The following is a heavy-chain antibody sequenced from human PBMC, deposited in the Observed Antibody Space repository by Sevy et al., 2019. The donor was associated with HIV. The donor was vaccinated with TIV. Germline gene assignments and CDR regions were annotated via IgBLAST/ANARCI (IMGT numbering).Heavy chain of an antibody. CDR2: IYYSGST. J-gene: IGHJ3*02. Sequence: SETLSLTCTVSGGTISSYYWSWIRQPPGKGLEWIGYIYYSGSTNYNPSLKSRVTISVDTSKNQFSLKLSSVTAADTAVYYCARHDYYDSSGYYYVAFDIWGQGTMVTVSS. CDR1: GGTISSYY. D-gene: IGHD3-22*01. V-gene: IGHV4-59*01. CDR3: ARHDYYDSSGYYYVAFDI.